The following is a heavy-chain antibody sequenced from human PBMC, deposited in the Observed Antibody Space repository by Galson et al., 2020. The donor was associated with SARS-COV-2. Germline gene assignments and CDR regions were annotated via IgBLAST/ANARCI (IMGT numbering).Heavy chain of an antibody. D-gene: IGHD2-8*02. V-gene: IGHV4-39*07. CDR2: IYFTGTT. CDR1: GGYIFSSSYF. J-gene: IGHJ4*02. Sequence: SETLSLTCTVSGGYIFSSSYFWGWIRQPQGKGLEWIGSIYFTGTTHYNPSLKSRVTISVDTSKNQFSLKLNSVTAADTAVYYCASGLWEPTGHWGLGTLVTVSS. CDR3: ASGLWEPTGH.